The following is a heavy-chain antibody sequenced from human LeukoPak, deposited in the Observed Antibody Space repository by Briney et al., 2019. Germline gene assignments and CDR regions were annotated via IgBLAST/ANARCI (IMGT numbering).Heavy chain of an antibody. Sequence: GGSLRLSCAASGFTFSSYEMNWVRQAPGKGLEWVSYISSSGSTIYYADSVKGRFTISRDNAKNSLYLQMNSLRAEDTAVYYCARQIYLGKIIVATTNYFDYWGQGTLVTVSS. D-gene: IGHD5-12*01. V-gene: IGHV3-48*03. J-gene: IGHJ4*02. CDR2: ISSSGSTI. CDR3: ARQIYLGKIIVATTNYFDY. CDR1: GFTFSSYE.